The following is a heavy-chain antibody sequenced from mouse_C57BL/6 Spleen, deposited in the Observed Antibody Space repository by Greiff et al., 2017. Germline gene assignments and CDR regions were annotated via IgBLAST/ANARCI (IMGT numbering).Heavy chain of an antibody. CDR1: GFTFTDYY. V-gene: IGHV7-3*01. J-gene: IGHJ3*01. CDR2: IRNKANGYTT. CDR3: ARYGYGNSFAY. Sequence: EVKLQESGGGLVQPGGSLSLSCAASGFTFTDYYMSWVRQPPGKALEWLGFIRNKANGYTTEYSASVKGRFTISRDNSQSILYLQMNALRAEDSATYYCARYGYGNSFAYWGQGTLVTVSA. D-gene: IGHD2-1*01.